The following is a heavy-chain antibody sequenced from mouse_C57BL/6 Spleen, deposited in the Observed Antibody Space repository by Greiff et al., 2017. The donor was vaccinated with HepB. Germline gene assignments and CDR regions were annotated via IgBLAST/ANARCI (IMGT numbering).Heavy chain of an antibody. CDR2: IDPENGDT. V-gene: IGHV14-4*01. J-gene: IGHJ2*01. Sequence: VQVKQSGAELVRPGASVKLSCTASGFNIKDDYMHWVKQRPEQGLEWIGWIDPENGDTEYASKFQGKATITADTSSNTAYLQLSSLTSEDTAVYYCTTRLGPDYWGQGTTLTVSS. D-gene: IGHD4-1*01. CDR1: GFNIKDDY. CDR3: TTRLGPDY.